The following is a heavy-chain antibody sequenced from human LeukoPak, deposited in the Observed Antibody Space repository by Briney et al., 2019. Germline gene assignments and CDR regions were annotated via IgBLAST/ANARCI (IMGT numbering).Heavy chain of an antibody. Sequence: ASVKDSCKASGYTFTGFYMHWVRQAPGQGLEWMGWINPNSGGTNYAQKFQGRVTMTRDTSISTAYMELSRLRSDDTAVYYCARGDIVVAPAAIHYYYYYYMDVWGKGTTVTVSS. V-gene: IGHV1-2*02. D-gene: IGHD2-2*01. CDR2: INPNSGGT. CDR1: GYTFTGFY. J-gene: IGHJ6*03. CDR3: ARGDIVVAPAAIHYYYYYYMDV.